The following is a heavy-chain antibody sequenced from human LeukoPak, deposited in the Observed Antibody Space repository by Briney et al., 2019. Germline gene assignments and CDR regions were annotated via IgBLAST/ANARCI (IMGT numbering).Heavy chain of an antibody. CDR3: AKDAAVAAIALFDY. D-gene: IGHD6-19*01. CDR1: GFTFSRDS. J-gene: IGHJ4*02. Sequence: GGSLRLSCAASGFTFSRDSMNWVRQAPGKGLEWVSYINGGGSPIYYADSVRGRFTISRDNSKNTLYLQMNSLRAEDTAVYYCAKDAAVAAIALFDYWGQGTLVTVSS. CDR2: INGGGSPI. V-gene: IGHV3-48*01.